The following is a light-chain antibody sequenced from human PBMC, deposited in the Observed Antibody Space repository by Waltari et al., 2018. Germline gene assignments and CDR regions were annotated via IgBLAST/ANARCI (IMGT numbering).Light chain of an antibody. CDR1: QGISTH. CDR2: AAS. J-gene: IGKJ3*01. V-gene: IGKV1-17*01. CDR3: LQYNSNPFT. Sequence: DVQMTQSPSSLSASAGDRVTITCRASQGISTHLNWYQQKPGKPPKRLISAASSLESGVPSRFSGSGSGTDFTLTISSLQPEDFATYYCLQYNSNPFTFGPGTKLDIK.